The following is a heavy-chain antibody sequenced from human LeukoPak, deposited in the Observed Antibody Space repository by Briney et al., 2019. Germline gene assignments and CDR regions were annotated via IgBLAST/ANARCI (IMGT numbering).Heavy chain of an antibody. Sequence: ASVKVSCKASGFTLSTYYMHWVRQAPGQGLGWMGIIDPSGGGTSYAQEVQGRVTMTSDTSTSTIYMELRSLRSDDTAVYYCARGGDYGDYFEHWGQGTLVTVSS. J-gene: IGHJ4*02. CDR3: ARGGDYGDYFEH. D-gene: IGHD4-17*01. CDR1: GFTLSTYY. V-gene: IGHV1-46*01. CDR2: IDPSGGGT.